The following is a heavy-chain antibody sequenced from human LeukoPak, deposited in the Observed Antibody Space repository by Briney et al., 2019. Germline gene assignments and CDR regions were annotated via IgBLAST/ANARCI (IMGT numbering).Heavy chain of an antibody. J-gene: IGHJ6*04. CDR3: ARDSKLYCSSTSCYMDV. V-gene: IGHV3-21*01. Sequence: GGSLRLSCAASGFTFSSYSMNWVRQAPGKGLEWVSSISSSSTSIYYADSVKGRFTISRDNAKNSLYLQVNGLGAEDTAVHYCARDSKLYCSSTSCYMDVWGKGTTVTVSS. CDR2: ISSSSTSI. CDR1: GFTFSSYS. D-gene: IGHD2-2*01.